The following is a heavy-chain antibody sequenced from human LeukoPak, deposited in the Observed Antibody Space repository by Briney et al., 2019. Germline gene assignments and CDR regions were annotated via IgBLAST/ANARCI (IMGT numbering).Heavy chain of an antibody. J-gene: IGHJ5*02. V-gene: IGHV4-61*02. D-gene: IGHD1-26*01. CDR2: IYTSGST. CDR3: ARDLSPSPSGAFNWFDP. CDR1: GGSISSGSYY. Sequence: SETLSLTCTVSGGSISSGSYYWSWIRQPAGKGLEWIGRIYTSGSTNYNPSLKSRVTISVDTSKNQFSLKLSSVTAADTAVYYCARDLSPSPSGAFNWFDPWGQGTLVTVSS.